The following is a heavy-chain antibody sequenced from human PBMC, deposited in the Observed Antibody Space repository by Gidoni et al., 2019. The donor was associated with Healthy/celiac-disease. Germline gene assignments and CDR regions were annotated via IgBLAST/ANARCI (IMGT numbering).Heavy chain of an antibody. V-gene: IGHV3-48*01. CDR3: ARTIFGVVIPYYYYGMDV. CDR2: ISSSSSTI. CDR1: GFTFSSYS. J-gene: IGHJ6*02. D-gene: IGHD3-3*01. Sequence: EVQLVESGGGLVQPGGSLRLSCEASGFTFSSYSMNWVRQAPGKGLEWVSYISSSSSTIYYADSVKGRFTISRDNAKNSLYLQMNSLRAEDTAVYYCARTIFGVVIPYYYYGMDVWGQGTTVTVSS.